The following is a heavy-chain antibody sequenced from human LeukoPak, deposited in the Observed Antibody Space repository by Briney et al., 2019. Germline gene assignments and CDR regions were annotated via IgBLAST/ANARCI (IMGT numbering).Heavy chain of an antibody. Sequence: SGGSLRLSCAASGFTFSSYGMHWVRQAPGKGLEWVAFIRYDGSNKYYADSVKGRFTISRDNSKNTLYLQMNSLRAEDTAVYYCAKDPWQFRHYDSSGYYFDYWGQGTLVTVSS. CDR2: IRYDGSNK. CDR1: GFTFSSYG. D-gene: IGHD3-22*01. CDR3: AKDPWQFRHYDSSGYYFDY. J-gene: IGHJ4*02. V-gene: IGHV3-30*02.